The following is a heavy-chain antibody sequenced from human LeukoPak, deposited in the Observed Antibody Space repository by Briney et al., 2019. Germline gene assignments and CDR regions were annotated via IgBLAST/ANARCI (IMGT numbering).Heavy chain of an antibody. J-gene: IGHJ6*03. V-gene: IGHV1-18*01. D-gene: IGHD6-13*01. CDR2: INAYNGNT. CDR1: GYTFTSYI. Sequence: ASVKVSCKASGYTFTSYIICWVRQAPGQGLEWMGWINAYNGNTDYARRVQGRVTMTTDTSTSTAYMELRSLRSDDTAVYYCARDRHIAAAVYYYYMDVWGKGTPVTVSS. CDR3: ARDRHIAAAVYYYYMDV.